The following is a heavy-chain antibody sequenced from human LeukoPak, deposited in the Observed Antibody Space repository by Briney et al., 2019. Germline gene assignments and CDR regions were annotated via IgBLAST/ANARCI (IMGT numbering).Heavy chain of an antibody. CDR1: GGSISSSSYY. D-gene: IGHD4-17*01. J-gene: IGHJ4*02. CDR3: ARRAEDHGDYVSPLFDY. CDR2: IYYSGST. V-gene: IGHV4-39*01. Sequence: KPSETLSLTCTVSGGSISSSSYYWGWIRQPPGKGLEWIGSIYYSGSTYYNPSLKSRVTISVDTSKNQFSLKLSSVTAADTAVYYCARRAEDHGDYVSPLFDYWGQGTLVTVSS.